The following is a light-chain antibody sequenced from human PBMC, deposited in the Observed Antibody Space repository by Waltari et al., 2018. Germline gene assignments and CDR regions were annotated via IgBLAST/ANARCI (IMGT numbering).Light chain of an antibody. Sequence: DIQMTQSPSSLSASVGDRVSIPCRASQDIGNYLAWYQQKPRKVPKLLIYAASILQSGVPSRFSGSGSGTDFTLTISSLQPEDVATYYCQKYVSAPPTFGQGTKVEIK. CDR1: QDIGNY. CDR3: QKYVSAPPT. V-gene: IGKV1-27*01. J-gene: IGKJ1*01. CDR2: AAS.